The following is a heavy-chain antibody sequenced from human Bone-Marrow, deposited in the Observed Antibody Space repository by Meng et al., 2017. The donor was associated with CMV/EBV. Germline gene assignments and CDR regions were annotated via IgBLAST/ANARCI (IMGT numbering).Heavy chain of an antibody. CDR3: ARGRCSSTSCYKGVIRAFDI. CDR1: GGSISSGGYY. Sequence: SETLSLTCNVSGGSISSGGYYWSWIRQQPGKGLEWIGYVYYSGSAYYNPSLKSRVSISVDTSNNQFSLKLSSVTAADTAVYYCARGRCSSTSCYKGVIRAFDIWGQGTMVTVSS. J-gene: IGHJ3*02. CDR2: VYYSGSA. D-gene: IGHD2-2*02. V-gene: IGHV4-31*03.